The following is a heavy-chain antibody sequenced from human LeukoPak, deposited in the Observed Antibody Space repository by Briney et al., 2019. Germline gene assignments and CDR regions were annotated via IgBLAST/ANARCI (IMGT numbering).Heavy chain of an antibody. CDR1: GGSFSGYY. CDR3: ARQADDYGDYGWFDP. D-gene: IGHD4-17*01. J-gene: IGHJ5*02. Sequence: SETLSLTCAVYGGSFSGYYWSWIRQPPGKGLEWIGEINHSGSTNYNPSLKSRVTISVDTSKNQFSLKLSSVTAADTAVYYCARQADDYGDYGWFDPWGQGTLVTVSS. CDR2: INHSGST. V-gene: IGHV4-34*01.